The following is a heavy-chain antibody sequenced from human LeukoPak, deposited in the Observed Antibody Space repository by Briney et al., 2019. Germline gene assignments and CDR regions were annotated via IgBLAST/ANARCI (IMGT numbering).Heavy chain of an antibody. V-gene: IGHV4-39*02. CDR2: IHYSETT. CDR1: GGSISSSNYY. Sequence: SVTLSLTCTVSGGSISSSNYYWGWIRQPPGKGLEWIASIHYSETTYYNPSLKSRVTISVDTSKNHFSLKLSSVTAADTAVYYCARGPTYQPIDFWGQGTLVTVSS. D-gene: IGHD2-2*01. J-gene: IGHJ4*02. CDR3: ARGPTYQPIDF.